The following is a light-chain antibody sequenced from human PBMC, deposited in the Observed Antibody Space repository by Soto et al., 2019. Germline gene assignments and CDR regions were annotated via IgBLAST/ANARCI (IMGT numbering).Light chain of an antibody. CDR2: DVS. CDR1: SSDFGGYNY. V-gene: IGLV2-11*01. CDR3: CSYACTFYV. J-gene: IGLJ1*01. Sequence: QSALTQPRSVSGSPGQSVTISCTGTSSDFGGYNYVSWYQHHPGKAPKLMIYDVSERPSGVPDRFSGSKSGNTASLTISGLQAEDEDDYYCCSYACTFYVFGTGTKVTVL.